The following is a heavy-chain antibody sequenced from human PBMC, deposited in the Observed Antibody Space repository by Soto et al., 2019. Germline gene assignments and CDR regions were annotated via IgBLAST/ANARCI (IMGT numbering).Heavy chain of an antibody. J-gene: IGHJ4*02. Sequence: QVQLVQSGVEVKAPGASVKVSCKASGYTFTTSSIRWVRQAPGQGLQWMGWISGYNGNTNYAQKFQCRVTLTTDTSTNTAYMELRSLRSDDTAVYYCARGGISPDYWGQGTLVTVSS. CDR1: GYTFTTSS. CDR2: ISGYNGNT. CDR3: ARGGISPDY. V-gene: IGHV1-18*01. D-gene: IGHD3-10*01.